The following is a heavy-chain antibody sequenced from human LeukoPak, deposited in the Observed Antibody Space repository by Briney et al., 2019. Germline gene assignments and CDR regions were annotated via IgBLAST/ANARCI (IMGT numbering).Heavy chain of an antibody. D-gene: IGHD3-16*01. CDR2: IRGNGDT. CDR3: ARASWVSSTDAVR. V-gene: IGHV3-23*01. J-gene: IGHJ4*02. Sequence: GGSLRLSCAASGLSFSSFAMSWVRQGPARGLEWVSSIRGNGDTFYADSVKGRFTLSSDSSTNTVYFQLNNLRVEDTAIYYYARASWVSSTDAVRWGQGTLVTVSS. CDR1: GLSFSSFA.